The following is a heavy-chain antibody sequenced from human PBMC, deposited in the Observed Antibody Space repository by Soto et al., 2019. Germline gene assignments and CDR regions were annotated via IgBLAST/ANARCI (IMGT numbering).Heavy chain of an antibody. J-gene: IGHJ3*02. Sequence: SVKVSCKASGGTFSSYAISWVRQAPGQGLEWMGGIIPIFGTANYAQKFQGRVTITADESTSTAYMELSSLRSEDTAVYYCARVTGDILTGSGAFDIWGQGTMVTVSS. V-gene: IGHV1-69*13. CDR3: ARVTGDILTGSGAFDI. D-gene: IGHD3-9*01. CDR2: IIPIFGTA. CDR1: GGTFSSYA.